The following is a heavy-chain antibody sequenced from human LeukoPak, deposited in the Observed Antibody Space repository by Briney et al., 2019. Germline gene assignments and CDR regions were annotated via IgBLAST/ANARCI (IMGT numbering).Heavy chain of an antibody. CDR1: GYTFTSYG. CDR2: ISAYNGNT. J-gene: IGHJ4*02. Sequence: GASVKVSCKASGYTFTSYGISWVRQAPGQGLEWMGWISAYNGNTNYAQKLQGRVTMTTDTSTSTAYMELRSLRSDDTAVYYCARAGSGYSSGRGGYYFDYWGQGTLVTVSS. CDR3: ARAGSGYSSGRGGYYFDY. V-gene: IGHV1-18*01. D-gene: IGHD6-19*01.